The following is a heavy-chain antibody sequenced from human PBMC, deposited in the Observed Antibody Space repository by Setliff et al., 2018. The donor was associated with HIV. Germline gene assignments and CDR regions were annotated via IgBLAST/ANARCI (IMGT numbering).Heavy chain of an antibody. CDR3: ASRGETRPFDY. CDR2: INHSGST. CDR1: GGSFSGYY. V-gene: IGHV4-34*01. J-gene: IGHJ4*02. Sequence: LSLTCAVYGGSFSGYYWSWIRQPPGKGLEWIGEINHSGSTNYNPSLKSRVTISVDTSKNQFSLKLSSVTAADTAVYYCASRGETRPFDYWGQGTLVTVSS. D-gene: IGHD3-16*01.